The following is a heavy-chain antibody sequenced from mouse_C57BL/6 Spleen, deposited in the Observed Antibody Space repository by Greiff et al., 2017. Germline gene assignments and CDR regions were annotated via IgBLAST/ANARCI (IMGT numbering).Heavy chain of an antibody. D-gene: IGHD2-4*01. J-gene: IGHJ3*01. CDR3: TRPPLYYDYESSFAY. Sequence: EVQGVESGGGLVQPGASMKLSCAASGFTFSDAWMDWVRQSPEQGLEWVAEIRHKANNHATYYAESVKGRFTISRDDSKSSVYLQMNSLRAEVTGIYYCTRPPLYYDYESSFAYWGQGTLVTVSA. V-gene: IGHV6-6*01. CDR1: GFTFSDAW. CDR2: IRHKANNHAT.